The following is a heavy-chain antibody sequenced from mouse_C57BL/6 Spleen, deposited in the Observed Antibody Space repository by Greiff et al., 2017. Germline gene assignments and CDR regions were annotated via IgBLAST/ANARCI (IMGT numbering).Heavy chain of an antibody. V-gene: IGHV10-1*01. D-gene: IGHD3-2*02. CDR2: IRSKSNNYAT. J-gene: IGHJ2*01. Sequence: EVQLVESGGGLVQPKGSLKLSCAASGFSFNTYAMNWVRQAPGKGLEWVARIRSKSNNYATYYADSVKDRFTISRDDSESMLYLQMNNLKTEDTAMYYCVRQSPQATFDYWGQGTTLTVSS. CDR1: GFSFNTYA. CDR3: VRQSPQATFDY.